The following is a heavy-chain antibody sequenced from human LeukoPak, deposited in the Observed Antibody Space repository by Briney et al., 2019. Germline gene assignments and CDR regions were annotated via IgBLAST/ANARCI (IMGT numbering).Heavy chain of an antibody. Sequence: SETLSLTCTVSGGSISSYYWSWIRQPPGKGLEWIGYIYYSGSTNYNPSLKSRVTISVDTSKNQFSLKLSSVTAADTAVYYCARGRYCSGGSCHYFDYWGQGTLVTVSS. CDR3: ARGRYCSGGSCHYFDY. J-gene: IGHJ4*02. D-gene: IGHD2-15*01. CDR2: IYYSGST. V-gene: IGHV4-59*01. CDR1: GGSISSYY.